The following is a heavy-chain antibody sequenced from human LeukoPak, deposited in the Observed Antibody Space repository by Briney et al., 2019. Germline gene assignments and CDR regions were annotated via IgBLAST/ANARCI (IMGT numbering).Heavy chain of an antibody. CDR2: SYDGSNK. Sequence: SYDGSNKYYADSVTGRFTISRDNAKNSLYLQMNSLRAEDTAVYYCVSQLYYYDSSGSMRDYWGQGTLVTVSS. J-gene: IGHJ4*02. V-gene: IGHV3-30*07. CDR3: VSQLYYYDSSGSMRDY. D-gene: IGHD3-22*01.